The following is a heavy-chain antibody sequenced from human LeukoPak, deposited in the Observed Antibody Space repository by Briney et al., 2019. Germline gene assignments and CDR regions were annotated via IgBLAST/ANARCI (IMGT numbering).Heavy chain of an antibody. CDR2: IYPGDSDT. V-gene: IGHV5-51*01. CDR1: GYSFTSYW. Sequence: GESLKISCKGSGYSFTSYWIGWVRQMPGKGLEWMGIIYPGDSDTRYSPSFQGQVTISADKSISTAYLQWSSLKASDTAVYYCARHEVDTAMVIYMDVWGKGTTVTVSS. D-gene: IGHD5-18*01. CDR3: ARHEVDTAMVIYMDV. J-gene: IGHJ6*03.